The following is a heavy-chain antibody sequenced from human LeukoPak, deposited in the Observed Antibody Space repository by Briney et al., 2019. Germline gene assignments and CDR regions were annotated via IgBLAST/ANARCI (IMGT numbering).Heavy chain of an antibody. CDR1: GYTFTGYY. D-gene: IGHD3-22*01. CDR2: ISAYNGNT. Sequence: ASVKVSCKASGYTFTGYYMHWVRQAPGQGLEWMGWISAYNGNTNYAQKLQGRVTMTTDTSTSTAYMELRSLRSEDTAVYYCARVGAIVDSSGYYYDWFDPWGQGTLVTVSS. V-gene: IGHV1-18*04. J-gene: IGHJ5*02. CDR3: ARVGAIVDSSGYYYDWFDP.